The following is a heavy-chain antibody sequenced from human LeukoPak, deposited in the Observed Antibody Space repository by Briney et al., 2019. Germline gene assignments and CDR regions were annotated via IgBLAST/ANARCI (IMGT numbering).Heavy chain of an antibody. CDR1: GFTFSSYW. J-gene: IGHJ6*03. V-gene: IGHV3-7*01. D-gene: IGHD6-13*01. CDR2: IKQDGSEK. CDR3: ARGVSSSWYGGYYYYMDV. Sequence: GGSLRLSGAASGFTFSSYWMSWVRQAPGKGLEWVANIKQDGSEKYYVNSVKGRFTISRDNAKNSLYLQMNSLRAEDTAVYYCARGVSSSWYGGYYYYMDVWGKGTTVTISS.